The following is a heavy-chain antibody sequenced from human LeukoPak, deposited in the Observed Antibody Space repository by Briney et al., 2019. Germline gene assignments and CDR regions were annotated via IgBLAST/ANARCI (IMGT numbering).Heavy chain of an antibody. CDR3: VSFYETY. D-gene: IGHD2/OR15-2a*01. CDR2: INSDGSWT. Sequence: GGSLRLSCAASGNYWMHWVRQVPGKGLVWVSHINSDGSWTSYADSVKGRFTISKDNAKNTVYLQMNSLRAGDTAVYYCVSFYETYWGRGTLVTVSS. CDR1: GNYW. V-gene: IGHV3-74*01. J-gene: IGHJ4*02.